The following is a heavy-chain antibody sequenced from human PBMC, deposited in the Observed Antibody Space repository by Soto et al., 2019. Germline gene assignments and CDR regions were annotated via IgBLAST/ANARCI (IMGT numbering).Heavy chain of an antibody. J-gene: IGHJ4*02. CDR1: GFTALSYA. Sequence: QVRLIQSGPEMMQPGASVRVSCKASGFTALSYAFHWVRQAPGQGPEWLGWLNGGVDGTSYSQWFQGRVTISRDTSTNTVYLEVTSLTSEDTAVYYCAREVKGVTSFDYWGQGTLVTVSS. CDR3: AREVKGVTSFDY. CDR2: LNGGVDGT. D-gene: IGHD3-10*01. V-gene: IGHV1-3*01.